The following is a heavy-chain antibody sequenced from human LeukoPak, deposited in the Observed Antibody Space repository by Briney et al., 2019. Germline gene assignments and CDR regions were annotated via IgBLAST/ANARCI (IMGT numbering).Heavy chain of an antibody. J-gene: IGHJ4*02. CDR2: IYTSRST. V-gene: IGHV4-4*07. D-gene: IGHD1-1*01. CDR1: GGSISSYY. Sequence: SETLSLACTVSGGSISSYYWSWIRQPAGKGLEWIGRIYTSRSTNYNPSLKSRVTISVDTSKNQFSLKLNSVTAADTAVYYCARHGSSGIHWDYWGQGTLVIVSS. CDR3: ARHGSSGIHWDY.